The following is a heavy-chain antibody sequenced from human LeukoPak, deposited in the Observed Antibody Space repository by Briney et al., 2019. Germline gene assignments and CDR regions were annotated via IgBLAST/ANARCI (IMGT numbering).Heavy chain of an antibody. J-gene: IGHJ4*02. CDR1: GYTFTSYG. CDR2: TSAYNGNT. CDR3: ARPHTPYCGGDCYVDY. V-gene: IGHV1-18*01. Sequence: ASVKVSCKASGYTFTSYGISWVRQAPGQGLEWMGWTSAYNGNTNYAQKLQGRVTMTTDTSTSTAYMELRSLRSDDTAVYYCARPHTPYCGGDCYVDYWGQGTLVTVSS. D-gene: IGHD2-21*02.